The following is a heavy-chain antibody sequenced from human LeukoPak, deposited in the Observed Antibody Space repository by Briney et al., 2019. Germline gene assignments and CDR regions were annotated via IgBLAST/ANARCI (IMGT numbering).Heavy chain of an antibody. J-gene: IGHJ5*02. D-gene: IGHD2-2*02. CDR2: ISAYNGDT. CDR1: GYPFTSYY. V-gene: IGHV1-18*01. Sequence: VASVKVSCKASGYPFTSYYINWVRQAPGQGLEWMGWISAYNGDTNYAQNLQGRVTMTTDTSTDTAYMELRSLRSDDTAVYYCARDGLSYTNPNNWFDPWGQGTVVTVSS. CDR3: ARDGLSYTNPNNWFDP.